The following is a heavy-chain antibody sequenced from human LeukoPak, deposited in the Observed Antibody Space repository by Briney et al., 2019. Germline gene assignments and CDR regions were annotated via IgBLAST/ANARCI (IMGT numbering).Heavy chain of an antibody. CDR2: IKKDVSEK. D-gene: IGHD3-22*01. Sequence: AGGSLRLSCAAPGNYWVHWVRQAPGKGLEWVANIKKDVSEKHYVDSVKGRFTISRDNAKNSLFLQMNSLRAEDTAVYYCARDKDSFDSGGSYLDAFDIWGHGTMVTVSS. V-gene: IGHV3-7*01. J-gene: IGHJ3*02. CDR3: ARDKDSFDSGGSYLDAFDI. CDR1: GNYW.